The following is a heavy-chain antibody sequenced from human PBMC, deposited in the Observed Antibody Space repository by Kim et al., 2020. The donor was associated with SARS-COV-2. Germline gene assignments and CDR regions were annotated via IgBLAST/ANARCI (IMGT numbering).Heavy chain of an antibody. Sequence: GGSLRLSCAASGFTFSSYGMHWVRQAPGKGLEWVAVISYDGSNKYYADSVKGRFTISRDNSKNTLYLQMNSLRAEDTAVYYCAKDQGYDFWSGYLGYWGQGTLVTVSS. J-gene: IGHJ4*02. CDR3: AKDQGYDFWSGYLGY. CDR1: GFTFSSYG. D-gene: IGHD3-3*01. V-gene: IGHV3-30*18. CDR2: ISYDGSNK.